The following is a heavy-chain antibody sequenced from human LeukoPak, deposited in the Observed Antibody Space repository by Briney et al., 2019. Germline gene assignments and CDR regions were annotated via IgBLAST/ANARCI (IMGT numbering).Heavy chain of an antibody. D-gene: IGHD3-3*01. Sequence: GASVKVSCKASGYTFTSYGISWVRQAPGQGLEWMGWISAYNGNTNYAQKLQGRVTMTTDTSPSTAYMELRSLRSDDTAVYYCARGVGYYYYYYMDVWGKGTTVTVSS. V-gene: IGHV1-18*01. CDR1: GYTFTSYG. CDR3: ARGVGYYYYYYMDV. CDR2: ISAYNGNT. J-gene: IGHJ6*03.